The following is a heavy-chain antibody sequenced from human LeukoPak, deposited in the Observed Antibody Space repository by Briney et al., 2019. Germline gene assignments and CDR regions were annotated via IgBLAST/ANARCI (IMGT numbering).Heavy chain of an antibody. Sequence: GASVKVSCKASGYTFTSYGISWVRQAPGQGLEWMGWISAYNGNTNYAQKLQGRVTMTTDTSTGTAYMELRSLRSDDTAVYYCARDHQAAVEGGIDVWGQGTTVTVSS. J-gene: IGHJ6*02. CDR3: ARDHQAAVEGGIDV. CDR1: GYTFTSYG. V-gene: IGHV1-18*01. D-gene: IGHD2-15*01. CDR2: ISAYNGNT.